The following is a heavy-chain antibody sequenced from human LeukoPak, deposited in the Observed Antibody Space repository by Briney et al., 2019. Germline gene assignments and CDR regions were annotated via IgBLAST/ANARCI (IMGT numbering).Heavy chain of an antibody. CDR1: GGSVSSGSYY. CDR2: IYYSGST. D-gene: IGHD1-26*01. CDR3: ARVASAGGWELLLHLSPAFDI. Sequence: KTSETLSLTCTVSGGSVSSGSYYWSWIRQPPGKGLEWIGYIYYSGSTNYNPSLKSRVTISVDTSKNQFSLKLSSVTAADTAVYYCARVASAGGWELLLHLSPAFDIWGQGTMVTVSS. J-gene: IGHJ3*02. V-gene: IGHV4-61*01.